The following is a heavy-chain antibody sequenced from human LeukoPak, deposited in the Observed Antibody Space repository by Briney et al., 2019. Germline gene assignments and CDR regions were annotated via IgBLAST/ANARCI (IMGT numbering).Heavy chain of an antibody. CDR3: ASSIAVAGIYYYYGMDV. Sequence: ASVKVSCKASGYTFTSYGISWVRQAPGQGLEWMGWISAYNGNTNYAQKLQGRVTMTTDTSTSIAYMELRSLRSDDTAVYYCASSIAVAGIYYYYGMDVWGQGTTVTVSS. CDR2: ISAYNGNT. D-gene: IGHD6-19*01. CDR1: GYTFTSYG. V-gene: IGHV1-18*01. J-gene: IGHJ6*02.